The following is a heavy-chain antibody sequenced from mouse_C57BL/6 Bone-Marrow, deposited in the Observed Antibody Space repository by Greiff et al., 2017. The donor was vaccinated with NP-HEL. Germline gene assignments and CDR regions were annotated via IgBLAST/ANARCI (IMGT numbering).Heavy chain of an antibody. CDR1: GYTFTSYT. J-gene: IGHJ1*03. CDR3: ARDDYGGAHWYFDV. D-gene: IGHD2-4*01. CDR2: INPSSGYT. V-gene: IGHV1-4*01. Sequence: VKLQQSGAELARPGASVKMSCKASGYTFTSYTMHWVKQRPGQGLEWMGYINPSSGYTKYNQKFKDKATLTADKSSSTAYMQLSSLTSEESTVYDCARDDYGGAHWYFDVWGTGTTVTVSS.